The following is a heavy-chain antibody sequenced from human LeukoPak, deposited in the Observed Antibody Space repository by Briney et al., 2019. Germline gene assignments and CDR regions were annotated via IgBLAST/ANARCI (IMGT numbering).Heavy chain of an antibody. D-gene: IGHD3-10*01. Sequence: SETLSLTCNVSGGSISSSSYYWGWIRQPPGKGLEWVGSIYYSGSTYYNPSLKSRVTISVDTSKNQFSPKLSSVTAADTAVYYCARDDLGLGYYYGSGSYVGFDYWGQGTLVTVSS. CDR2: IYYSGST. CDR1: GGSISSSSYY. V-gene: IGHV4-39*07. J-gene: IGHJ4*02. CDR3: ARDDLGLGYYYGSGSYVGFDY.